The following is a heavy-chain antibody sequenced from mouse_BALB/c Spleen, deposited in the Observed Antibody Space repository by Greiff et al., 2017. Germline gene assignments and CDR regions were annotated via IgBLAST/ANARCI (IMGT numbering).Heavy chain of an antibody. Sequence: VMLVESGPGLVAPSQSLSITCTVSGFSLTSYGVHWVRQPPGKGLEWLGVIWAGGSTNYNSALMSRLSISKDNSKSQVFLKMNSLQTDDTAMYYCARDGGDDYPFAYWGQGTLVTVSA. CDR3: ARDGGDDYPFAY. V-gene: IGHV2-9*02. J-gene: IGHJ3*01. CDR2: IWAGGST. CDR1: GFSLTSYG. D-gene: IGHD2-4*01.